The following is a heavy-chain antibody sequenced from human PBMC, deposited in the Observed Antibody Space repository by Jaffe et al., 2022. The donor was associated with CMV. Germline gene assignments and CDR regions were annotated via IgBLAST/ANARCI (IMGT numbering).Heavy chain of an antibody. CDR3: ARDLRGLPYWFDP. D-gene: IGHD4-17*01. V-gene: IGHV4-59*12. CDR1: GGSISSYY. Sequence: QVQLQESGPGLVKPSETLSLTCTVSGGSISSYYWSWIRQPPGKGLEWIGYIYYSGSTNYNPSLKSRVTMSVDTSKNQFSLKLSSVTAADTAVYYCARDLRGLPYWFDPWGQGTLVTVSS. J-gene: IGHJ5*02. CDR2: IYYSGST.